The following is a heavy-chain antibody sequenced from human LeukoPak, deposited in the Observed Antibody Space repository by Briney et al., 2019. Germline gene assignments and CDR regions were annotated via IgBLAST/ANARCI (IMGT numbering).Heavy chain of an antibody. Sequence: PSETLSLTCAVSGVSLSSINWRSWVRPPPGKGLEWVGLIYYTGSTNNTPPHRSRPTISFATSTSLFPLWLSSVTGADTAVYYCARHKRTESYPLELWGEGTLVSVSS. CDR3: ARHKRTESYPLEL. CDR1: GVSLSSINW. V-gene: IGHV4-4*02. D-gene: IGHD3-10*01. J-gene: IGHJ4*02. CDR2: IYYTGST.